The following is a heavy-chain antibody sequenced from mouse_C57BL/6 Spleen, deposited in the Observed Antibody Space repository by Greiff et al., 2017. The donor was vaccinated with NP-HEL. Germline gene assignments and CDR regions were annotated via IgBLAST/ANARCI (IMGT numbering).Heavy chain of an antibody. CDR3: ARWGAYYYGSTYAMDY. J-gene: IGHJ4*01. Sequence: QVHVKQSGTELVKPGASVKLSCKASGYTFTSYWMHWVKQRPGQGLEWIGNINPSNGGTNYNEKFKSKATLTVDKSSSTAYMQLSSLTSEDSAVYYCARWGAYYYGSTYAMDYWGQGTSVTVSS. D-gene: IGHD1-1*01. CDR1: GYTFTSYW. CDR2: INPSNGGT. V-gene: IGHV1-53*01.